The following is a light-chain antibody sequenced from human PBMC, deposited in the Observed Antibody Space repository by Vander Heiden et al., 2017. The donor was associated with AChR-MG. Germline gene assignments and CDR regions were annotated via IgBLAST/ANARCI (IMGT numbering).Light chain of an antibody. V-gene: IGLV1-40*01. CDR3: QSYDNGLSGWV. Sequence: HSVLTQPPSVSGAPGPRVTIPCVGTNFNIGAGYGVQWYRHLPGAAPKVLIFRSVDRPSGVPDRFSGSKSGTSASLAITGLQAEDEAVYYCQSYDNGLSGWVFGGGTKVTVL. CDR2: RSV. J-gene: IGLJ3*02. CDR1: NFNIGAGYG.